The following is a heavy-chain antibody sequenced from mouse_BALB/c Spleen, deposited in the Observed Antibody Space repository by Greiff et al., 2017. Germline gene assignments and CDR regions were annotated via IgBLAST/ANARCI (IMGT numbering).Heavy chain of an antibody. V-gene: IGHV1-7*01. CDR2: INPSTGYT. J-gene: IGHJ3*01. CDR3: VYYDYSPFAY. CDR1: GYTFTSYW. D-gene: IGHD2-4*01. Sequence: QVQLQQSGAELAKPGASVKMSCKASGYTFTSYWMHWVKQRPGQGLEWIGYINPSTGYTEYNQKFKDKATLTADKSSSTAYMQLSSLTSEDSAVYYCVYYDYSPFAYWGQGTLVTVSA.